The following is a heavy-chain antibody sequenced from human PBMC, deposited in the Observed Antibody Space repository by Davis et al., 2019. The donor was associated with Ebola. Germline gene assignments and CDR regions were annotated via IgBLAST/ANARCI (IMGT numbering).Heavy chain of an antibody. CDR2: VSHTGST. CDR3: ARRRGTYPDWFFDF. J-gene: IGHJ2*01. CDR1: VGPISDGL. V-gene: IGHV4-59*08. Sequence: MPGGSLRLSCNVSVGPISDGLWSWVRQSPGQGLEWMGYVSHTGSTNYNPSLKGRLGMSADTSKNQLSVQLASLTAADTAVYYCARRRGTYPDWFFDFWGRGIRVTVS.